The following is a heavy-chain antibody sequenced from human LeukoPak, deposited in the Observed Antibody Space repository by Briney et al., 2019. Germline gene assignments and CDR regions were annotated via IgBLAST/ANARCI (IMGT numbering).Heavy chain of an antibody. J-gene: IGHJ4*02. CDR3: AKSVEMATNLFDY. CDR2: IRFDGSNK. Sequence: GGSLRLSCAASGFTFSNFGMHWVCQAPGKGLEWVAFIRFDGSNKYYADSVKGRFTISRDNSKNTLYLQMNSLRAEDTAVYYCAKSVEMATNLFDYWGQGTLVTVSS. CDR1: GFTFSNFG. V-gene: IGHV3-30*02. D-gene: IGHD5-24*01.